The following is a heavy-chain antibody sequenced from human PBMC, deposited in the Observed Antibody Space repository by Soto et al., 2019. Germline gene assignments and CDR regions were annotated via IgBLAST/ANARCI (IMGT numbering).Heavy chain of an antibody. J-gene: IGHJ4*02. CDR1: GFTFSNAW. V-gene: IGHV3-15*01. Sequence: GGSLRLYCAASGFTFSNAWMSWVRQAPGKWLEWVGRIKSKTDGGTTDYAAPVKGRFTISRDDSKNTLYLQMNSLKTEDTAVYYCTTADYDSSGYYVDYWGQGTLVTVSS. CDR3: TTADYDSSGYYVDY. D-gene: IGHD3-22*01. CDR2: IKSKTDGGTT.